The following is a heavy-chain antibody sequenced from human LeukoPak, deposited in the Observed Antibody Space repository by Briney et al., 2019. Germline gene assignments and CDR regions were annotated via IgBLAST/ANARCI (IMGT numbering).Heavy chain of an antibody. J-gene: IGHJ6*02. CDR3: ARGAGLGYSYGYGTGHYYYYGMDV. CDR2: INHSGST. D-gene: IGHD5-18*01. V-gene: IGHV4-34*01. CDR1: GGSFSGYY. Sequence: SETLSLTCAVYGGSFSGYYWSWIRQPPGKGLEWIGEINHSGSTNYNPSLKSRVTISVDTSENQFSLKLSSVTAADTAVYYCARGAGLGYSYGYGTGHYYYYGMDVWGQGTTVTVSS.